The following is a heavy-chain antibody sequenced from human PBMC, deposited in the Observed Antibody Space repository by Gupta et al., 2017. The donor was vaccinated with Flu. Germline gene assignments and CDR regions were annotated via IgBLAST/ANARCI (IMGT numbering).Heavy chain of an antibody. V-gene: IGHV3-48*03. CDR1: GFPFSPYE. CDR3: ARGHWDL. J-gene: IGHJ4*02. CDR2: ISSSAVT. Sequence: LLESGGGLVKPGGSLGLSCVASGFPFSPYEINWVRLTPGKGLEWVAFISSSAVTYHTDSVKGRFTISRDNAKNSVYLQMNSLRAEDTGLYYCARGHWDLWGQGTPVTVSS. D-gene: IGHD1-26*01.